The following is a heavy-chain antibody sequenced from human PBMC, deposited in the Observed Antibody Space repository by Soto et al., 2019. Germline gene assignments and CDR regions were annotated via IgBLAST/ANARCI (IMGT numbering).Heavy chain of an antibody. CDR3: ARDLQGFSAAGFDY. J-gene: IGHJ4*02. V-gene: IGHV3-21*01. CDR1: GFTFSSYS. D-gene: IGHD6-13*01. CDR2: ISSSSSYI. Sequence: GGSLRLSCAASGFTFSSYSMNWVRQAPGKGLEWVSSISSSSSYIYYADSVKGRFTISRDNAKNSLYLQMNSLRAEDTAVYYCARDLQGFSAAGFDYWGQGTLVTVSS.